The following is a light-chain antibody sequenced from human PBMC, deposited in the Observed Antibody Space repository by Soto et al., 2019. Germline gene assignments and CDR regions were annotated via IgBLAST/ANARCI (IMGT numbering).Light chain of an antibody. CDR2: DAS. J-gene: IGKJ2*01. Sequence: EIVLTQSPATLSLSPGERATLSCRASQSVSSYLAWYQQKPGQAPRLLIYDASNRATGIPARFSGSGSGTDFTLPISRLYPEDFAVYYSQHLAGFGQGTKLEIK. CDR1: QSVSSY. CDR3: QHLAG. V-gene: IGKV3-11*01.